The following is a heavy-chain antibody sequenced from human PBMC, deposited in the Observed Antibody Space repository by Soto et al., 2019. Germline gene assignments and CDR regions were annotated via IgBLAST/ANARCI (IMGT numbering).Heavy chain of an antibody. CDR3: ARDYYDSSGYYPRPFDD. J-gene: IGHJ4*02. V-gene: IGHV3-21*01. D-gene: IGHD3-22*01. Sequence: PGGSLRLSCAASGFTFSSHSMNWVRQAPGKGLEWVSSISSSSSYIYYADSVKGRFTISRDNAKNSLYLQMNSLRAEDTAVYYCARDYYDSSGYYPRPFDDWGQGTLVTVSS. CDR1: GFTFSSHS. CDR2: ISSSSSYI.